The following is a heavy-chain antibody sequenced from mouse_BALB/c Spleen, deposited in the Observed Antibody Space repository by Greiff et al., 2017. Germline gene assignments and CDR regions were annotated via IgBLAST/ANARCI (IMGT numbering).Heavy chain of an antibody. D-gene: IGHD1-1*01. CDR1: GYSFTDYI. J-gene: IGHJ2*01. CDR2: INPYYGST. V-gene: IGHV1-39*01. CDR3: ARSRTTVVAPFDY. Sequence: EVQLQQTGPELVKPGASVKISCKASGYSFTDYIMLWVKQSHGKSLEWIGNINPYYGSTSYNLKFKGKATLTVDKSSSTAYMQLNSLTSEDSAVYYCARSRTTVVAPFDYWGQGTTLTVSS.